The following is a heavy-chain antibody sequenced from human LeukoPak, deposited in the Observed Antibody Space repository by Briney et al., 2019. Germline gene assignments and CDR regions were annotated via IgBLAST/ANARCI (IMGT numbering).Heavy chain of an antibody. D-gene: IGHD2-2*01. Sequence: GGSLRLSCAASGFTFTSHEMNWVRQAPGKGLEWVSYITSTSTTYYADSVKGRFTISRDNAKNSLYLQMNSVRAEDTATYYCARGGYYGSTRCYVFNAFDIWGQGTMVTVSS. CDR3: ARGGYYGSTRCYVFNAFDI. J-gene: IGHJ3*02. CDR2: ITSTSTT. V-gene: IGHV3-48*03. CDR1: GFTFTSHE.